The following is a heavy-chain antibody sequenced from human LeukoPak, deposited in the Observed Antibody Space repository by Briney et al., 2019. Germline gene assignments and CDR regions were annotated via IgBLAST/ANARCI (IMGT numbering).Heavy chain of an antibody. CDR2: VSSHGNDG. D-gene: IGHD5-24*01. V-gene: IGHV3-30*01. CDR1: EFTFSHFA. J-gene: IGHJ4*02. Sequence: GGSLRLSCAVSEFTFSHFAMHWVRQAPGKGVEWVAVVSSHGNDGYYADTVKGRFTISRDNSKNTLYLQIDSLRAKNTAIYYCTRDAYNFNDFDYWGQGTLVTVSS. CDR3: TRDAYNFNDFDY.